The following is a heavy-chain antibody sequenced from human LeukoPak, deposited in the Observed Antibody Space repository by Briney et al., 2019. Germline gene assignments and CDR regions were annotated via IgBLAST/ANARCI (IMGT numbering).Heavy chain of an antibody. CDR1: GFTFSHYG. V-gene: IGHV3-33*01. D-gene: IGHD5-24*01. J-gene: IGHJ4*02. CDR3: ARVAGRNGYSGGCLDF. Sequence: GRSLRLSCAASGFTFSHYGIHWVRQAPGKGLEWVAVIWYDGSNEDYADSVKGRFTISRDNSKNTVSLQMNSLRAEDTAIYYCARVAGRNGYSGGCLDFWGQGTLVTVST. CDR2: IWYDGSNE.